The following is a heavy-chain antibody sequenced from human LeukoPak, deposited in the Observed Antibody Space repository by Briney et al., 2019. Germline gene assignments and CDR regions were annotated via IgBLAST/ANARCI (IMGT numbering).Heavy chain of an antibody. CDR3: AKSGLAMINYYFDY. D-gene: IGHD5-18*01. CDR2: IRGKGGRT. J-gene: IGHJ4*02. Sequence: GESRRLPRAPSGLTFSTYAMSWVRPAPGKGLEWVSAIRGKGGRTYSADSVKGRFTISRDNSKNTLYLQMNSLRAEDTAVYYCAKSGLAMINYYFDYWGQGTLVTVSS. V-gene: IGHV3-23*01. CDR1: GLTFSTYA.